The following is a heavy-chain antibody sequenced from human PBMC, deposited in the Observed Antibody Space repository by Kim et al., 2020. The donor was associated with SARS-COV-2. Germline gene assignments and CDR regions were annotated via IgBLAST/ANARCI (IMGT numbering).Heavy chain of an antibody. Sequence: YYGDSVKGRCTMSRDNAKKSLYLQMGSLRTEDTAIYYCAALDTAHVPGGIWGQGTLVSVSS. V-gene: IGHV3-7*01. CDR3: AALDTAHVPGGI. J-gene: IGHJ4*02. D-gene: IGHD3-10*02.